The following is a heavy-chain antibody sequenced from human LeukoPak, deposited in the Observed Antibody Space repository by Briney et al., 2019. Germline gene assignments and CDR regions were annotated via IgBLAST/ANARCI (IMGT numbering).Heavy chain of an antibody. J-gene: IGHJ4*02. D-gene: IGHD2-2*01. CDR3: ARDPSLYCATTSCYDLDY. CDR1: GFTFSSYS. V-gene: IGHV3-48*04. Sequence: GGSLRLSCAASGFTFSSYSMNWVRQAAGKGLEWVAYISSGSTTVHYADSVKGRFTISRDNAKNSVYLQMDSLRAEDTALYYCARDPSLYCATTSCYDLDYWGQGTPVTVSS. CDR2: ISSGSTTV.